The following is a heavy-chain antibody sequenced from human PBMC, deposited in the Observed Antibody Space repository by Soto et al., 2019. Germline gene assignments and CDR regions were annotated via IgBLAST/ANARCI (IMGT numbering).Heavy chain of an antibody. CDR2: INHSGST. CDR1: GGSFSGYY. D-gene: IGHD4-17*01. CDR3: ARAIFTVTTRGKEYYFDY. V-gene: IGHV4-34*01. Sequence: SETLSLTCAVYGGSFSGYYWSWIRQPPGKGLEWIGEINHSGSTNYNPSLKSRVTISVDTSKNQFSLKLGSVTAADTAVYYCARAIFTVTTRGKEYYFDYWGQGTLVTVSS. J-gene: IGHJ4*02.